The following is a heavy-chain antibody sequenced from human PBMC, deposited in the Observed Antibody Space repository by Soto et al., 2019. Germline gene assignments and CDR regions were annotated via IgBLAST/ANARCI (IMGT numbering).Heavy chain of an antibody. J-gene: IGHJ4*02. CDR3: ARDPAFGAIDY. CDR2: INPDGSGK. Sequence: GGSLRLSCKAPTFIFWGALMNWGRQAPGKGLEWVADINPDGSGKYYVDSVKGRFTISRDNVKDSLYLQMDSLRDEDTAVYFCARDPAFGAIDYWGQGTLVTVSS. D-gene: IGHD2-2*01. V-gene: IGHV3-7*03. CDR1: TFIFWGAL.